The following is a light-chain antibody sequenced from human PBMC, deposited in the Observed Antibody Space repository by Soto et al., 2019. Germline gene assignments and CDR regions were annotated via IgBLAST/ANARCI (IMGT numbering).Light chain of an antibody. V-gene: IGKV1-39*01. CDR1: QSISSY. CDR2: AAS. J-gene: IGKJ2*01. CDR3: QQSFSTPLFT. Sequence: IQMTQSPSSLSASVGDRVTIICRASQSISSYLNWYQQKPGKAPNVLIYAASSLQSGVPSRFSGSGSGTDFTLTISSLQLEDFATYYCQQSFSTPLFTFGQGTKVDI.